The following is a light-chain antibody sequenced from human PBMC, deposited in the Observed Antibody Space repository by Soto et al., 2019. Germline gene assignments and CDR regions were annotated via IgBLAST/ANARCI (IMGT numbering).Light chain of an antibody. CDR1: QDINNH. Sequence: DIQMTQSPSSLSASVGDRVTITCQASQDINNHLIWLQQKPGKAPKVLIYDASSLETGVPSRFSGSGSGTDFSFTISSLQPEDFATYCCQQYDNLLTFGPGTKVDFK. CDR2: DAS. CDR3: QQYDNLLT. V-gene: IGKV1-33*01. J-gene: IGKJ3*01.